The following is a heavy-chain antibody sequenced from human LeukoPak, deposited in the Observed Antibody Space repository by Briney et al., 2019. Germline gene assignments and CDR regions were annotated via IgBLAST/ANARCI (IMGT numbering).Heavy chain of an antibody. J-gene: IGHJ4*02. Sequence: PGGSLRLSCAASGFTFSSYSMNWVRQAPGKGLEWVGRIKSKTDGETTDYAAPLKGRFTISRDDSKNTLYLQMNSLKTEDTAVYYCATDQTYCSTTACYRYYFDYWGQGTLVTVSS. CDR2: IKSKTDGETT. D-gene: IGHD2-2*01. V-gene: IGHV3-15*01. CDR1: GFTFSSYS. CDR3: ATDQTYCSTTACYRYYFDY.